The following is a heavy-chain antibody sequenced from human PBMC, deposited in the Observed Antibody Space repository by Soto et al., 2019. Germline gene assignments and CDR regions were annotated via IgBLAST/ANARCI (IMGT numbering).Heavy chain of an antibody. CDR2: ISGSGGST. V-gene: IGHV3-23*01. CDR3: ARWMGTLYYMDV. CDR1: GFTFYNYA. D-gene: IGHD1-1*01. Sequence: GSLRLSCAASGFTFYNYAMAWVRQAPGKGLEWVSAISGSGGSTYYADSVKGRFTISRDNSKNTLYLQMNSLRAEDTAVYYCARWMGTLYYMDVWGKGTTVTVSS. J-gene: IGHJ6*03.